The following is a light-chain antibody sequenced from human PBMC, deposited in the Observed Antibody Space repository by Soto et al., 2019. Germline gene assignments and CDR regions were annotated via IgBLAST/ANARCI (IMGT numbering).Light chain of an antibody. CDR2: TDN. CDR3: SSYRTGGSYV. V-gene: IGLV1-44*01. CDR1: SSNIGINT. J-gene: IGLJ1*01. Sequence: QSVLTQPPSASGTPGQRVTISCSGSSSNIGINTVNWYQQVPGTAPKLLIYTDNQRPSGVPDRFSGSKSGTSASLAISGLQSEDEADYYCSSYRTGGSYVFGTGTKVTVL.